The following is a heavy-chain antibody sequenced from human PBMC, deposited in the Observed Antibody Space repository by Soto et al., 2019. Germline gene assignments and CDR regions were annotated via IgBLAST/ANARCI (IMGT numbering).Heavy chain of an antibody. CDR3: VEDGGKDGYFGNWFDP. Sequence: QVQLVQSGAEVKKPGSSVKVSCKASGGPFSNYAITWVRQAPGKGLEWLGRIIPIFGSTNFAQKFQDRVTLTADESTTTVYMELSSLRSDDTAVYYCVEDGGKDGYFGNWFDPWGQGTLVTVSS. D-gene: IGHD5-18*01. CDR1: GGPFSNYA. V-gene: IGHV1-69*15. J-gene: IGHJ5*02. CDR2: IIPIFGST.